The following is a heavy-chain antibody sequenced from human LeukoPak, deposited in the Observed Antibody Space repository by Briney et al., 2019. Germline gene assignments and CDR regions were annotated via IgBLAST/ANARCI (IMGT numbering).Heavy chain of an antibody. CDR1: GFNFSKYG. J-gene: IGHJ4*02. CDR3: AKDQDVAAAGTWGSIDY. D-gene: IGHD6-13*01. CDR2: ISYDATNE. Sequence: SGGSLRLSCAASGFNFSKYGVRWFRQAPGKGLEWVAVISYDATNEYYTDSVKGRFTISRDNSRNTLYLQMNSLRAEDTAVYYCAKDQDVAAAGTWGSIDYWGQGTLVTVSS. V-gene: IGHV3-30*18.